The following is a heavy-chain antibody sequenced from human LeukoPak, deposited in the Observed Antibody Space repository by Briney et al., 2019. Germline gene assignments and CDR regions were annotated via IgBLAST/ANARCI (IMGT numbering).Heavy chain of an antibody. J-gene: IGHJ4*02. CDR2: IYHSGST. CDR1: GGSISSGGYS. Sequence: PSETLSLTCAVSGGSISSGGYSWSWIRQPPGKGLEWIGYIYHSGSTYYNPSLKSRVTISVDRSKNQFSLKLSSVTAADTAVYYCARSPGGIAAIDYWGQGTLVTVSS. D-gene: IGHD6-13*01. V-gene: IGHV4-30-2*01. CDR3: ARSPGGIAAIDY.